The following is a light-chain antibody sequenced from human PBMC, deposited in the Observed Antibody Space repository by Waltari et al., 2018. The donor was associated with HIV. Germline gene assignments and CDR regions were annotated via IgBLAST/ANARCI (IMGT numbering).Light chain of an antibody. CDR3: ASYTSSSTL. J-gene: IGLJ2*01. CDR2: EVT. CDR1: SSNVGGYNF. V-gene: IGLV2-14*03. Sequence: QSALTQPASVSGSPGQSITISCTGASSNVGGYNFVSWLQQHPGTATKLLIYEVTHRPSGISTRFSGSKSGNTASLTISGLQADDEADYYCASYTSSSTLFGGGTKLTVL.